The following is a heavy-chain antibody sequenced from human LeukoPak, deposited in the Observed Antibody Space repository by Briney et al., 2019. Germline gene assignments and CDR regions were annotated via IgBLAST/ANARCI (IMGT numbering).Heavy chain of an antibody. CDR2: ISYDGSNK. Sequence: GGSLRLSCAASGFTFSSYGMSWVRQAPGKGLEWVAVISYDGSNKYYADSVKGRFTISRDNSKNTLHLQMNSLRAEDTAVYYCAKDPGIVATEDYFDYWGQGTLVTVSS. D-gene: IGHD5-12*01. CDR3: AKDPGIVATEDYFDY. J-gene: IGHJ4*02. V-gene: IGHV3-30*18. CDR1: GFTFSSYG.